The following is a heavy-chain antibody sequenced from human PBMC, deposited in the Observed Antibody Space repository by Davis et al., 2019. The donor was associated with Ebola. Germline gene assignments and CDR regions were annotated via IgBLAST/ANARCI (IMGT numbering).Heavy chain of an antibody. CDR2: INHSGST. CDR3: ARSLMITFGGAKGAFDI. D-gene: IGHD3-16*01. J-gene: IGHJ3*02. CDR1: GGSFSGYI. V-gene: IGHV4-34*01. Sequence: SETLSLTCAAYGGSFSGYIWTWIRQPPGKGLEWIGEINHSGSTKYNPSLKSRVTISVDMSKNQFSLKLSSVIAADTAVYYCARSLMITFGGAKGAFDIWGQGTMVTVSS.